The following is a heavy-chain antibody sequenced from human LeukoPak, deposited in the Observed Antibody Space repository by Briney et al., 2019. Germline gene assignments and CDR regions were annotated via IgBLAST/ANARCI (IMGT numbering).Heavy chain of an antibody. CDR1: GLIVSNNY. CDR3: ARGIRDCSRTTCYQPFDY. V-gene: IGHV3-53*01. Sequence: GGSLRLSCAASGLIVSNNYMSWVRQAPGKGLESVSIVYSGGHTYYADSVKGRFTISRDKSKNTLYLQMSSLRAEDTAVYYCARGIRDCSRTTCYQPFDYWGQGALVTVSS. D-gene: IGHD2-2*01. J-gene: IGHJ4*02. CDR2: VYSGGHT.